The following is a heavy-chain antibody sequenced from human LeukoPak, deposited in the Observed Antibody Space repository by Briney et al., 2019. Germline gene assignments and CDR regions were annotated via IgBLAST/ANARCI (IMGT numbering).Heavy chain of an antibody. D-gene: IGHD6-13*01. Sequence: GGSLRLFCAASGFTFDDYAMHWVRQAPGKGLEGVSGISWNSGSIGYADSVKGRFTISRDNAKISLYLQMNSLRAEDTALYYCAKASGASSSWYQVDYWGQGTLVTVSS. CDR1: GFTFDDYA. V-gene: IGHV3-9*01. CDR3: AKASGASSSWYQVDY. J-gene: IGHJ4*02. CDR2: ISWNSGSI.